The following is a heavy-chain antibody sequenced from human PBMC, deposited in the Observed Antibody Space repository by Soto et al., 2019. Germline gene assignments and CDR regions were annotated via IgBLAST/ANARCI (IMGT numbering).Heavy chain of an antibody. CDR2: IRSKAYGGTT. Sequence: PGGSLRLSCTASGSTFGDYAMSWFRQAPGKGLEWVGFIRSKAYGGTTEYAASVKGRFTISRDDSKSIAYLQMNSLKTEDTAVYYCTRDFPTSISDYWGQGTLVTVSS. CDR3: TRDFPTSISDY. V-gene: IGHV3-49*03. CDR1: GSTFGDYA. J-gene: IGHJ4*02.